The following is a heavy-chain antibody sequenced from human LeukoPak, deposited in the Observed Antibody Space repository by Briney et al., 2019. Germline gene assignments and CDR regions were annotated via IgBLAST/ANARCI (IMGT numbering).Heavy chain of an antibody. V-gene: IGHV1-69*13. CDR3: ARDAKPRPMYYYDSSGHRVTSIRGGYFDY. CDR1: GGTFSSYA. J-gene: IGHJ4*02. CDR2: IIPIFGTA. Sequence: SVKVSCKASGGTFSSYAISWVRQPPGQGLEWMGGIIPIFGTANYAQKFQGRVTVTADESTSTAYMELSSLRSEDTAVYYCARDAKPRPMYYYDSSGHRVTSIRGGYFDYWGQGTLVTVSS. D-gene: IGHD3-22*01.